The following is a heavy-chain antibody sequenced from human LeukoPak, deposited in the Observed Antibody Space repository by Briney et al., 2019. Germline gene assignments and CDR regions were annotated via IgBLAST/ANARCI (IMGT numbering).Heavy chain of an antibody. J-gene: IGHJ6*03. CDR2: IHVSGGT. Sequence: SETLSLSCTVSGASISSYYWNWIRQSPGKGLEWIGYIHVSGGTSYDPSLKSRVTMSIDTSKNQFSLKLTSVTAADTAVYYCAKGTSTVVTPNYYYYCSMDVWGKGTTVAVSS. CDR3: AKGTSTVVTPNYYYYCSMDV. CDR1: GASISSYY. D-gene: IGHD4-23*01. V-gene: IGHV4-4*09.